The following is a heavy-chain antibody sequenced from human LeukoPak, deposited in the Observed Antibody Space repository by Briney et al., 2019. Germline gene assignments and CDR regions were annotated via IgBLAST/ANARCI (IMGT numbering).Heavy chain of an antibody. CDR3: AREFSSSWYAWFDP. D-gene: IGHD6-13*01. J-gene: IGHJ5*02. CDR2: IYHSGST. CDR1: GYSISSGYY. V-gene: IGHV4-38-2*02. Sequence: PSETLSLTCTVSGYSISSGYYWGWIRQPPGKGLEWIGSIYHSGSTYYNPSLKSRVTISVDTSKNQFSLKLSSVTAADTAVYYCAREFSSSWYAWFDPWGQGTLVTVSS.